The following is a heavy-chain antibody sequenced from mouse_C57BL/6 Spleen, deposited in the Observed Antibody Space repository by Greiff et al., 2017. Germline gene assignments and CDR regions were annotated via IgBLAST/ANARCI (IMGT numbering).Heavy chain of an antibody. D-gene: IGHD2-1*01. V-gene: IGHV1-4*01. J-gene: IGHJ4*01. CDR3: ARSGGNYPYYAMDY. CDR2: INPSSGYT. CDR1: GYTFTSYT. Sequence: VQLQQSGAELARPGASVKMSCKASGYTFTSYTMHWVKQRPGQGLEWIGYINPSSGYTKYNQKFKDKATLTADKSSSTAYMQLSILTAEDSAVYYCARSGGNYPYYAMDYWGQGTSVTVSS.